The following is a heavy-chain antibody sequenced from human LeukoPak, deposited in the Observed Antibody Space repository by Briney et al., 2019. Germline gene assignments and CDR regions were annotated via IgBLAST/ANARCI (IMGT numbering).Heavy chain of an antibody. CDR1: GDTFNNYD. J-gene: IGHJ5*02. CDR2: MNPNSGDT. V-gene: IGHV1-8*01. CDR3: ARQLLYINWFDP. D-gene: IGHD2-2*02. Sequence: GASVKVSCKASGDTFNNYDFNWVRQASGQGLEWMGWMNPNSGDTGYAQTFQGRVTMTRDTSTSTVYMELSSLRSEDTAVYYCARQLLYINWFDPWGQGTLVTVSS.